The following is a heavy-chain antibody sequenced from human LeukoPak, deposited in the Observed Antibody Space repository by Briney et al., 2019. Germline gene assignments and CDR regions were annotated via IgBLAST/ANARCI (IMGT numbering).Heavy chain of an antibody. CDR2: IYYSGST. Sequence: SEILSLTCTVSGGSVSSGSYYWSWIRQPPGKGLEWIGYIYYSGSTNYNPSLKSRVTISVDTSKNQFSLKLSSVTAADTAVYYCARVVRDYGDLHFDYWGQGTLVTVSS. J-gene: IGHJ4*02. CDR1: GGSVSSGSYY. D-gene: IGHD4-17*01. CDR3: ARVVRDYGDLHFDY. V-gene: IGHV4-61*01.